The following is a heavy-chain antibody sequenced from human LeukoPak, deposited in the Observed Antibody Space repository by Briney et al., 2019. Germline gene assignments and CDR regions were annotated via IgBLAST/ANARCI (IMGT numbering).Heavy chain of an antibody. Sequence: GGSLRLSCAASGFTFSSYSMNWARQAPGKGLEWVSSISSSSSYIYYADSVKGRFTISRDNAKNSLYLQMNSLRAEDTAVYYCASYSSGWKDYWGQGTLVTVSS. CDR3: ASYSSGWKDY. J-gene: IGHJ4*02. CDR1: GFTFSSYS. CDR2: ISSSSSYI. V-gene: IGHV3-21*01. D-gene: IGHD6-19*01.